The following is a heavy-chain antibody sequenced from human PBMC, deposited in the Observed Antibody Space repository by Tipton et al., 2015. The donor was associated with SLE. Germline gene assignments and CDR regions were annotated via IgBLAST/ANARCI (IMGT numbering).Heavy chain of an antibody. CDR3: ASLED. CDR1: GYSISSYY. J-gene: IGHJ4*02. Sequence: TLSLTCAVSGYSISSYYWSWIRQPPGKGLEWIGYIYYTGSTNYNPSLKSRVTISVDTSKNQFSLKMRSVTAADTAVYYCASLEDWGQGTLVTVSS. D-gene: IGHD1-1*01. CDR2: IYYTGST. V-gene: IGHV4-59*01.